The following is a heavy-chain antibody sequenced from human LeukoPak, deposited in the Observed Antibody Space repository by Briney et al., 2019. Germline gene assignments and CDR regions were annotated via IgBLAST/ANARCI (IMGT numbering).Heavy chain of an antibody. CDR1: GYTFTSYG. D-gene: IGHD6-19*01. V-gene: IGHV1-18*01. Sequence: VASVKVSCKASGYTFTSYGISWVRQAPGQGLEWMGWISAYNGNTNYAQKLQGRVTMTTDTSTSTAYMELRSLRSDDTAVYYCARGGEQWLAAVDAFDIWGQGTMVTVSS. CDR2: ISAYNGNT. CDR3: ARGGEQWLAAVDAFDI. J-gene: IGHJ3*02.